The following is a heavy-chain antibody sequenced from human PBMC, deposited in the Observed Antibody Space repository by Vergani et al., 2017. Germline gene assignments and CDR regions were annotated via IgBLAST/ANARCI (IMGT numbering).Heavy chain of an antibody. CDR2: IIPIFGTA. D-gene: IGHD1-1*01. CDR1: GGTFSSYA. Sequence: QVQLVQSGAEVKKPGSSVKVSCKASGGTFSSYAISWVRQAPGQGLEWMGGIIPIFGTANYAQKYQGRVTNTADETTSTAYMERSSLRAEDTAVYYWTRDATERNGDQSYWYFDLWGRGTLVTVSS. J-gene: IGHJ2*01. V-gene: IGHV1-69*01. CDR3: TRDATERNGDQSYWYFDL.